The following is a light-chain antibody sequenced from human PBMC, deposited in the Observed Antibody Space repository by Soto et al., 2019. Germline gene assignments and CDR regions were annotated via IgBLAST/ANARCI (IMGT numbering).Light chain of an antibody. CDR3: QHYNNWPPKFT. Sequence: EIVMTQSPATLSVSPGERATLSCRASQSVSSNLAWYQQKPGQAPRLLIYGASTRATSIPARFSGSGSGTEFVLTISSLQSEDFALYYCQHYNNWPPKFTFGPGTQVDIK. V-gene: IGKV3-15*01. CDR2: GAS. J-gene: IGKJ3*01. CDR1: QSVSSN.